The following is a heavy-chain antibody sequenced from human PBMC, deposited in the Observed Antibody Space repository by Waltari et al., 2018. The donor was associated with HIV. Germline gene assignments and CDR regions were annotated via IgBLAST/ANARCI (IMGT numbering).Heavy chain of an antibody. CDR3: AKGVAYDLLTGFSPLDY. CDR2: ISGDGITT. V-gene: IGHV3-23*01. Sequence: EVQLLESGGGLVQPGGSLRLSCAASKFSLSTYAMSWVRQAPGKGLEWVSSISGDGITTYYADSVKGRLTSSRDNSKNTLSLQMSSLRGEDTAVYYCAKGVAYDLLTGFSPLDYWGQGTLVTVSS. D-gene: IGHD3-9*01. J-gene: IGHJ4*02. CDR1: KFSLSTYA.